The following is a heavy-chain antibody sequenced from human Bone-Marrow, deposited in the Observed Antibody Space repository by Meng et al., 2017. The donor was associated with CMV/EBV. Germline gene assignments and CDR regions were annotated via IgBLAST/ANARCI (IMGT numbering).Heavy chain of an antibody. CDR2: ISSTSTYI. CDR3: ARDVYCSGGSCYSGAFDI. Sequence: GESLKISCAASGFTFSVYNMNWVRQAPGKGLEWVSSISSTSTYIYYADSVKGRFTISRDNAKNSLYLQMNSLRAEDTAVYYCARDVYCSGGSCYSGAFDIWGQGTMVTVSS. J-gene: IGHJ3*02. V-gene: IGHV3-21*01. CDR1: GFTFSVYN. D-gene: IGHD2-15*01.